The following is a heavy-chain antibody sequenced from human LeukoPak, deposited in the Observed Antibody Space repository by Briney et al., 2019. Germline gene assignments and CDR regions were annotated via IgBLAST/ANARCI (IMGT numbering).Heavy chain of an antibody. CDR3: ARVSDYYYYMDV. CDR2: FYHGGST. Sequence: PSETLSLTCTVSGYSLSTGYYWDWIRQPPGKGLEWIGTFYHGGSTYYNPSLKSRVTISVDTSKNQFSLNLTSVTAADTAVYYCARVSDYYYYMDVWGKGTTVTISS. CDR1: GYSLSTGYY. D-gene: IGHD5/OR15-5a*01. J-gene: IGHJ6*03. V-gene: IGHV4-38-2*02.